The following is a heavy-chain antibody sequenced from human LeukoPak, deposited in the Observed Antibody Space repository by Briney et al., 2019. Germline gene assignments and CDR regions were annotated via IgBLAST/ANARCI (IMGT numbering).Heavy chain of an antibody. D-gene: IGHD5-18*01. CDR2: INPNSGGK. Sequence: SCKXSXYTFTGYYMHWVRQAPGQGVEGRGWINPNSGGKKYAQKFQRMVTMTRDPSISTAYMELSRLRSDDTAVYYCAREDTAMVPFDYWGQGTLVTVSS. CDR1: XYTFTGYY. V-gene: IGHV1-2*02. CDR3: AREDTAMVPFDY. J-gene: IGHJ4*02.